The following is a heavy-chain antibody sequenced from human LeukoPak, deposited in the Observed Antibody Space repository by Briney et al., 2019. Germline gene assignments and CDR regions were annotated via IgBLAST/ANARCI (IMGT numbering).Heavy chain of an antibody. J-gene: IGHJ4*02. CDR2: ISYDGSNK. Sequence: GGSLRLSCAASGFTFSSYAMHWVRQAPGKGLEWVAVISYDGSNKYYADSVKGRFTISRDNSKNTLYLQMNSLRAEDTAVYYCAKDEVFSSGWYFDCWGQGTLVTVSS. V-gene: IGHV3-30-3*01. CDR1: GFTFSSYA. D-gene: IGHD6-19*01. CDR3: AKDEVFSSGWYFDC.